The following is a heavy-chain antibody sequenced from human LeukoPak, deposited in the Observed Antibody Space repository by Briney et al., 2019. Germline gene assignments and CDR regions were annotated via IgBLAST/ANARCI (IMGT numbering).Heavy chain of an antibody. V-gene: IGHV3-21*01. D-gene: IGHD7-27*01. CDR1: GFTFSSHS. J-gene: IGHJ6*04. Sequence: GGPLRLSCAASGFTFSSHSMNWVRQAPGKGLEWVSSISSSSSYIYYADSVKGRFTISRDNAKNSLYLQMNSLRAEDTAVYYCALALSYPEGLGYYGMDVWGKGTTVTVSS. CDR3: ALALSYPEGLGYYGMDV. CDR2: ISSSSSYI.